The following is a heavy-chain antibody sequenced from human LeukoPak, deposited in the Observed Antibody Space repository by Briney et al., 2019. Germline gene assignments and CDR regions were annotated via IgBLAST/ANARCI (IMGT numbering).Heavy chain of an antibody. CDR2: IYSSSSYI. V-gene: IGHV3-21*01. CDR1: RFTFSSYK. D-gene: IGHD3/OR15-3a*01. CDR3: ARRGPKYYMDV. J-gene: IGHJ6*03. Sequence: GGSLRLSCAASRFTFSSYKMNWLRQAPGKGLEWVSSIYSSSSYIYYADSVKGRFTISRDNAKNSLYLQMNTLRAEDTAVYYCARRGPKYYMDVWGKGTTVTVSS.